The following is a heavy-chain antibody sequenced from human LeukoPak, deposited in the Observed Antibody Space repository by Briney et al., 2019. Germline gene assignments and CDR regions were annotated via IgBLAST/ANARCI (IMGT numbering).Heavy chain of an antibody. CDR2: MTGSGSIT. J-gene: IGHJ3*02. D-gene: IGHD1-26*01. CDR1: GFTFSSHW. CDR3: AKGPWDLPHAFDI. Sequence: GGSLRLSCAASGFTFSSHWMHWVRQAPGKGLECVSTMTGSGSITRYADSVKGRFIISRDNSKNTLYLQMNSLRAEDTAIYYCAKGPWDLPHAFDIWGLGTMVTVSS. V-gene: IGHV3-23*01.